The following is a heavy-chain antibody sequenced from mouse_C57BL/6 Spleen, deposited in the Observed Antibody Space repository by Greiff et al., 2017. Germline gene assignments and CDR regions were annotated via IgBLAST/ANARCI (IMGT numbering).Heavy chain of an antibody. CDR3: ASRGYDGDYYYAMDY. J-gene: IGHJ4*01. V-gene: IGHV5-17*01. D-gene: IGHD2-2*01. Sequence: EVKLVESGGGLVKPGGSLKLSCAASGFTFSDYGMHWVRQAPEKGLEWVAYISSGSSTIYYADTVKGRFTISRDNAKNTLFLQMTSLRSEDTAMYYCASRGYDGDYYYAMDYWGQGTSVTVSS. CDR2: ISSGSSTI. CDR1: GFTFSDYG.